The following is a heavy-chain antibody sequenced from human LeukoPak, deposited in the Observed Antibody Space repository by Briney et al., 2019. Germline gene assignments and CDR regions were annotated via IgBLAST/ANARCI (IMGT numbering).Heavy chain of an antibody. D-gene: IGHD3-22*01. Sequence: PGGSLRLSCAASGFTVRSNYMSWVRQAPGKGLEWVSVIYSPGSTYYAHSVKGRFTISRDNSKNTLYLQMNNLRAEDTAVYYCASGVGSGYYYYFEYWGQGTLVTVSS. CDR3: ASGVGSGYYYYFEY. J-gene: IGHJ4*02. V-gene: IGHV3-66*01. CDR2: IYSPGST. CDR1: GFTVRSNY.